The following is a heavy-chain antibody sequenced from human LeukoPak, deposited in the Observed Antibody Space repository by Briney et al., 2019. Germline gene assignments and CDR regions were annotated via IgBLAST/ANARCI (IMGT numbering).Heavy chain of an antibody. CDR3: ARDRNSGRWLWIPWENDAFDI. CDR2: IIPIFGTA. Sequence: SVKVSCKASGGTFSSYAISWVRQAPGQGLEWMGGIIPIFGTANYAQKFQGRVTITADKSTSTAYMELSSLRSDDTAVYYCARDRNSGRWLWIPWENDAFDIWGQGTMVTVSS. D-gene: IGHD3-22*01. J-gene: IGHJ3*02. V-gene: IGHV1-69*06. CDR1: GGTFSSYA.